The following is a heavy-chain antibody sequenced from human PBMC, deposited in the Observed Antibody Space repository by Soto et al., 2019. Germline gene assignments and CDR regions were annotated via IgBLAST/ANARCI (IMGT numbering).Heavy chain of an antibody. Sequence: QVQLVQSGAEVKKTGSSVMVSCKASGGTFSSHAISWVRLAPGQGLEWMGGIIPIFGTGTYAQKFQGRVTITADESTSTANMELSSLRSEDTAVYYCARSRVGNYYFDYWGQGTLVTVSS. CDR2: IIPIFGTG. D-gene: IGHD1-26*01. CDR1: GGTFSSHA. V-gene: IGHV1-69*01. J-gene: IGHJ4*02. CDR3: ARSRVGNYYFDY.